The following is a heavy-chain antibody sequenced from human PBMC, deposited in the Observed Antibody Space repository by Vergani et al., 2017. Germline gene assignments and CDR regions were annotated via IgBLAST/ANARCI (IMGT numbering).Heavy chain of an antibody. CDR3: ARDRRDGYTRYFDY. CDR2: ISGSGGGT. CDR1: GFTFSSYS. V-gene: IGHV3-23*04. D-gene: IGHD5-24*01. J-gene: IGHJ4*02. Sequence: EVQLVESGGGLVKPGGSLRLSCAASGFTFSSYSMNWVRQAPGKGLEWVSAISGSGGGTYYADSVKGRFTISRDNSKNTLYLQMNSLRAEDTAVYYCARDRRDGYTRYFDYWGQGTLVTVSS.